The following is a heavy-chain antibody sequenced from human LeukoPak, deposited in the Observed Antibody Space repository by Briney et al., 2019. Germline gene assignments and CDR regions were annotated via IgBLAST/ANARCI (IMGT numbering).Heavy chain of an antibody. Sequence: PGESLKISCTASGFTLRNYWMHWVRQVPGKRLVWVSRISGDGSVTNYADSVQGRFTISRDNAKNILYLQINSLRSEDTAVYYCARYSSSSGGAAYYLDYWGHGTLVTVSS. CDR3: ARYSSSSGGAAYYLDY. CDR2: ISGDGSVT. J-gene: IGHJ4*01. V-gene: IGHV3-74*01. D-gene: IGHD6-6*01. CDR1: GFTLRNYW.